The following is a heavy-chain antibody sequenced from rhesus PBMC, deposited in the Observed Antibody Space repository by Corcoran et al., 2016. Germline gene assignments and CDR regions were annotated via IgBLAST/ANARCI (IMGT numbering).Heavy chain of an antibody. D-gene: IGHD6-25*01. Sequence: QVQLQESGPGLVKPSETLSLTCAVSGYSISSGYYWGWIRQPPGKGLEYIGYVCGSSVSTYHNPSLKSRVTISKDTSKNPFSLKLSSGTAADTAMYYCAIGGTAAAGIFDYWGQGVLVTVSS. CDR1: GYSISSGYY. J-gene: IGHJ4*01. V-gene: IGHV4-99*02. CDR2: VCGSSVST. CDR3: AIGGTAAAGIFDY.